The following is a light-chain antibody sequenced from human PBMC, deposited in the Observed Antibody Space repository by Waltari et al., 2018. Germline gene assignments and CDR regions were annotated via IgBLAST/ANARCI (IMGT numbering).Light chain of an antibody. Sequence: QSALTQPASVSGSPGQSITISCIGTSSDVGAYNYVSWYQQHPGKVPKLMIYDVSNRPSGVSNRFSGSKSCNTASLIISWRQAEDEADYYCSSYTSTSTVVFGGGTKLTVL. CDR3: SSYTSTSTVV. J-gene: IGLJ3*02. V-gene: IGLV2-14*03. CDR1: SSDVGAYNY. CDR2: DVS.